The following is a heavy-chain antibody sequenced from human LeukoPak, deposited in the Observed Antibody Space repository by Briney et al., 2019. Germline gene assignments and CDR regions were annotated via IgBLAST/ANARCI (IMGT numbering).Heavy chain of an antibody. V-gene: IGHV3-48*02. Sequence: GGSLRLSCATSGFSFTDYPMNWVRQAPGKGLGWISNIRTTAEGAKYAYYADSVKGRVTISRDDGKNTLYLHMNSLRDDDTAVYYCEADQRYAFDYWGQGILVTVSS. CDR2: IRTTAEGAKYA. CDR1: GFSFTDYP. D-gene: IGHD3-9*01. CDR3: EADQRYAFDY. J-gene: IGHJ4*02.